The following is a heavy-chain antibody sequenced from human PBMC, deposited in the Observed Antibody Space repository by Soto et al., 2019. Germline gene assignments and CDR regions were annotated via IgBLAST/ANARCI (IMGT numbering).Heavy chain of an antibody. V-gene: IGHV4-59*01. CDR3: ARGNYYDSSGYYWGY. CDR2: IYYSGST. CDR1: GGSISSYY. D-gene: IGHD3-22*01. Sequence: PSETLSLTCTVSGGSISSYYWSWIRQPPGKGLEWIGYIYYSGSTNYNPSLKSRVTISVDTSKNQFPLKLSSVTAADTAVYYCARGNYYDSSGYYWGYWGQGTLVTVSS. J-gene: IGHJ4*02.